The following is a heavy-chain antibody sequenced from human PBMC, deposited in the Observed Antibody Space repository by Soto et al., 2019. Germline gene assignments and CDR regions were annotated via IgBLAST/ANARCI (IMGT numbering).Heavy chain of an antibody. V-gene: IGHV3-30*18. CDR2: VSHDGRNT. D-gene: IGHD6-19*01. CDR3: AKGGRQWLVTSYFNY. CDR1: GFTFSDYA. Sequence: VQLVESGGGVVQPGRSLRLSCAASGFTFSDYAMHWISQAPGKGLEWVAVVSHDGRNTHYADSVKGGFTISRDSSKNTVSLEMTSLRAEDTAVYYCAKGGRQWLVTSYFNYWGQGALVTVSS. J-gene: IGHJ4*02.